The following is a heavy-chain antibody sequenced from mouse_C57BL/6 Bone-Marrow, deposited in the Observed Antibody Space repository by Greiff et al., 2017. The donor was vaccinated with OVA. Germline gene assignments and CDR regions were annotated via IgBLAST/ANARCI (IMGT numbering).Heavy chain of an antibody. CDR1: GYSFTGYY. D-gene: IGHD2-4*01. J-gene: IGHJ3*01. CDR2: INPSTGGT. V-gene: IGHV1-42*01. CDR3: AICYYDYDVGFAY. Sequence: VQLQQSGPELVKPGASVKISCKASGYSFTGYYMNWVKQSPEKSLEWIGEINPSTGGTTYNQKFKAKATLTVDKSSSTAYMQLKSLTSEDSAVYYCAICYYDYDVGFAYWGQGTLVTVSA.